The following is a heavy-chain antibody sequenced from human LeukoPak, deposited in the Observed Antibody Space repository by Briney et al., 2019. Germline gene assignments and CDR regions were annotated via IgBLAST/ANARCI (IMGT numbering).Heavy chain of an antibody. CDR3: ARHMVLGPCDY. CDR1: GFRFDDYY. D-gene: IGHD2-8*01. J-gene: IGHJ4*02. CDR2: ISASGGMM. V-gene: IGHV3-11*01. Sequence: PGGSLRLSCAASGFRFDDYYLSWIRQAPGKGMEWISFISASGGMMDHADSVKGRFTISRDNAKNSVYLEMNNLRAEDTAVYHCARHMVLGPCDYWGTGTLVTVSS.